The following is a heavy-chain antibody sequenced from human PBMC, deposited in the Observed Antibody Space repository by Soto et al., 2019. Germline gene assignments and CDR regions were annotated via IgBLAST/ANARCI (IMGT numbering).Heavy chain of an antibody. V-gene: IGHV4-30-4*01. CDR3: ARDRREYSSSSRGNWFDP. J-gene: IGHJ5*02. CDR1: GGSISSGDYY. Sequence: TLSLTCTVSGGSISSGDYYWSWIRQPPGKGLEWIGYIYYSGSTYYNPSLKSRVTISVDTSKNQFSLKLSSVTAADTAVYYCARDRREYSSSSRGNWFDPWGQGTLVTVSS. D-gene: IGHD6-6*01. CDR2: IYYSGST.